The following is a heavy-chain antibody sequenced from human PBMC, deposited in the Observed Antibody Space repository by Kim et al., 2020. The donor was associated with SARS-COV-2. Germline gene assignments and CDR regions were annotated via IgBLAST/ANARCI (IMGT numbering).Heavy chain of an antibody. V-gene: IGHV3-13*01. Sequence: GSVKGRFPISRENAKNSLYLQMNSLRAGDTAVYYCARGSGSYAYWYFDLWGRGTLVTVSS. CDR3: ARGSGSYAYWYFDL. D-gene: IGHD1-26*01. J-gene: IGHJ2*01.